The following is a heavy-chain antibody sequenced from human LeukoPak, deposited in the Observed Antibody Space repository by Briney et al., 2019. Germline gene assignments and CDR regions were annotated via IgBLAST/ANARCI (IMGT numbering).Heavy chain of an antibody. D-gene: IGHD4-23*01. CDR3: AKRSAYGGNWYYFDY. CDR1: GFTFSSYG. Sequence: PGGSLRLSCAASGFTFSSYGMSWVRQAPGKGLEWVSSINDSGGNTYYADSVKGRFTISRDNAKNTLYLQMNSLRAEDTAVYYCAKRSAYGGNWYYFDYWGQGTLVTVSS. J-gene: IGHJ4*02. CDR2: INDSGGNT. V-gene: IGHV3-23*01.